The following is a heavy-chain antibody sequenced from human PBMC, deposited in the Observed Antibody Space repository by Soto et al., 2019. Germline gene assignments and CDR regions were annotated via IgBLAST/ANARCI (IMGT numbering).Heavy chain of an antibody. CDR3: ARDGMAYDILTGILKGDYYYGKDF. J-gene: IGHJ6*02. CDR1: GGTFSSYA. CDR2: IIPIFGTA. Sequence: SVKGSCKASGGTFSSYAISWVRQAPGQGLEWMGGIIPIFGTANYAQKFQGRVTITADESTSTAYMELSSLRSEDTAVYYCARDGMAYDILTGILKGDYYYGKDFWGQGTTVTVSS. V-gene: IGHV1-69*13. D-gene: IGHD3-9*01.